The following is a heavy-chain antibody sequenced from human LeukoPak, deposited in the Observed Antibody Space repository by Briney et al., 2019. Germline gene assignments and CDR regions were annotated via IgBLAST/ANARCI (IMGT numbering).Heavy chain of an antibody. CDR3: ARAARFYGSTGAHAFDI. V-gene: IGHV3-13*01. Sequence: GGSLRLSRSASGFTFRNYDMHWVRQATGKGLEWVSGIGTGGDTHYPGSVKGRFTISRENAKNSLYLQMNSLRAGDTAVYYCARAARFYGSTGAHAFDIWGQGTMVTVS. CDR2: IGTGGDT. J-gene: IGHJ3*02. D-gene: IGHD2-8*02. CDR1: GFTFRNYD.